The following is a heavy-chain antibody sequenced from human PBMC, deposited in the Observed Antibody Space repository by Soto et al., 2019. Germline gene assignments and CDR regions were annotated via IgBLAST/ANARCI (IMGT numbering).Heavy chain of an antibody. J-gene: IGHJ4*02. V-gene: IGHV3-23*01. CDR2: ISGSGVGI. CDR1: GFTFRTYA. D-gene: IGHD3-10*01. CDR3: ARHKGAGSHTLYSVGY. Sequence: EVQLLESGGGLVQPGGSLRLSCAASGFTFRTYAMGWVRQAPGKGLEWVSTISGSGVGIYYADSVKGRFTISRDNSKNTVYLQINSLRIGDTAMYYWARHKGAGSHTLYSVGYWGQGTLVSVSS.